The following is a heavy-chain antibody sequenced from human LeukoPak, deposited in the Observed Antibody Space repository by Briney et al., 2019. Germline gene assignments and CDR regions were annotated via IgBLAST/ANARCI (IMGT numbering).Heavy chain of an antibody. CDR2: IYYSGAT. CDR1: GGSISSHY. V-gene: IGHV4-59*08. D-gene: IGHD3-10*01. CDR3: ARHQLRGFLDDN. J-gene: IGHJ4*02. Sequence: PSETLSLTCVVSGGSISSHYWSWIRQPPGKGLEWTGCIYYSGATNYNPSLNSRVTISIDTSKTQFSLRLTSVTAADTAVYYCARHQLRGFLDDNWGPGTLVTVSP.